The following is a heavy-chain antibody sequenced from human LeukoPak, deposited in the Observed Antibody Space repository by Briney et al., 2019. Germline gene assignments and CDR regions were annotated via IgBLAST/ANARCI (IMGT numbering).Heavy chain of an antibody. J-gene: IGHJ6*02. V-gene: IGHV4-31*03. CDR2: IYYSGST. D-gene: IGHD3-3*01. CDR3: ARDRLESDGMDV. CDR1: GGSISSGGYY. Sequence: SQTLSLTCTVSGGSISSGGYYWSWIRQHPGKGLEWIGYIYYSGSTYYNPSLKSRVTISVDTSKNQFSLKLSSVTAAETAVYYCARDRLESDGMDVWGQGTTVTVSS.